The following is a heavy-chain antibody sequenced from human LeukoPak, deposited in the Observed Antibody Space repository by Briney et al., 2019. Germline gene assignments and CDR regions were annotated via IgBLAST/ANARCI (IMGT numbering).Heavy chain of an antibody. CDR2: IYYSGST. CDR1: GGSISSYY. D-gene: IGHD3-16*01. CDR3: ARDGGPGGGGFDY. V-gene: IGHV4-59*01. Sequence: SEPLSLTCTVSGGSISSYYWSWIRQPPGKGLEWIGYIYYSGSTNYNPSLKSRVTISVDTSKNQFSLKLSSVTAADTAVYYCARDGGPGGGGFDYWGQGTLVTVSS. J-gene: IGHJ4*02.